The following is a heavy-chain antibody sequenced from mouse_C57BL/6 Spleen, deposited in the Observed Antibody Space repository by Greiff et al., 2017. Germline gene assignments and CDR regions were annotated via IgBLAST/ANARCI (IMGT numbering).Heavy chain of an antibody. CDR3: ARDYYGSSPYAMDD. Sequence: EVQGVESGGGLVQPGGSLSLSCAASGFTFTDYYMSWVRQPPGTALEWLGFIRNKANGYTTEYSASVKGRFTISRDNSQSILYLQMNALRAEDGATYYCARDYYGSSPYAMDDWGQGTSVTVSS. CDR2: IRNKANGYTT. CDR1: GFTFTDYY. J-gene: IGHJ4*01. D-gene: IGHD1-1*01. V-gene: IGHV7-3*01.